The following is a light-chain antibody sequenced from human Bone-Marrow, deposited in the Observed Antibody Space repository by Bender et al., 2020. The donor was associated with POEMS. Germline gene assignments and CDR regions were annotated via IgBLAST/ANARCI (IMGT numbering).Light chain of an antibody. V-gene: IGLV2-23*01. Sequence: QSALTQPASVSGSPGQSITISCTGTSSDVGTFNLVSWYQHHPDKAPKLIIYEGSKRPSGVSTRFSGSKSGNTASLTISGLQAEDEADYYCCSYAGGVIFGGGTKLTVL. CDR1: SSDVGTFNL. J-gene: IGLJ2*01. CDR2: EGS. CDR3: CSYAGGVI.